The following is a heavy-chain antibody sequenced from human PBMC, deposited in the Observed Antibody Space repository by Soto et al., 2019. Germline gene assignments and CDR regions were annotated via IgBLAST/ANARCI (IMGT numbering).Heavy chain of an antibody. D-gene: IGHD3-22*01. CDR2: IYWDDDK. Sequence: QITLKESGPTLVKPTQTLTLTCTFSGFSLSTSGVGVGWIRQPPGKALEWLALIYWDDDKRYSPSLKSRLTITKDPSKTQVVLTMTNMDPVDTATYYCAHLYDSSGYYDMAIDYWGQGTLVTVSS. CDR3: AHLYDSSGYYDMAIDY. CDR1: GFSLSTSGVG. J-gene: IGHJ4*02. V-gene: IGHV2-5*02.